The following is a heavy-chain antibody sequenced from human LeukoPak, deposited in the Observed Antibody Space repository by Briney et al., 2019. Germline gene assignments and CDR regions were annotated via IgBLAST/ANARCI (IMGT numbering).Heavy chain of an antibody. CDR3: AKDPAAAGTTMFDP. D-gene: IGHD6-13*01. Sequence: GGSPRLSCAASGFTFSSYAMRWVRQAPGKGLEWVSAISGSGGSTYYADSVKGRFTISRDNSKNTLYLQMNSLRAEDTAVYYCAKDPAAAGTTMFDPWGQGTLVTVSS. CDR1: GFTFSSYA. J-gene: IGHJ5*02. CDR2: ISGSGGST. V-gene: IGHV3-23*01.